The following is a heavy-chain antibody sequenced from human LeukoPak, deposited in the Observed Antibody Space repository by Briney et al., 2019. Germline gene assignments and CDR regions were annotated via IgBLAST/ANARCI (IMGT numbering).Heavy chain of an antibody. CDR3: ACSQVYYYYGMDV. V-gene: IGHV3-23*01. CDR2: ISGSGGST. J-gene: IGHJ6*02. Sequence: PGGSLRLSCAASGFTFSSYAMSWVRQAPGKGLEWVSAISGSGGSTYYADSVKGRFTISRDNSKNTLYLQMNSLRAEDTAVYYCACSQVYYYYGMDVWGQGTTVTVSS. D-gene: IGHD2-15*01. CDR1: GFTFSSYA.